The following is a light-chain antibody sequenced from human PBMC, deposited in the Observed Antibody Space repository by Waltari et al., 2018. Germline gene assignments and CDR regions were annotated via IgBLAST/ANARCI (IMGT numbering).Light chain of an antibody. J-gene: IGKJ4*01. V-gene: IGKV3-20*01. CDR3: QQYAGTPIT. CDR2: GAS. CDR1: QSVSHNN. Sequence: EIVLTQSPGTLSLSPGERATLSCRAPQSVSHNNLAWYQQKGGQAPRLLIYGASSRATGIPDRFSGSGSGTDFTLSISRLEPEDYGVYYCQQYAGTPITFGGGTKVEI.